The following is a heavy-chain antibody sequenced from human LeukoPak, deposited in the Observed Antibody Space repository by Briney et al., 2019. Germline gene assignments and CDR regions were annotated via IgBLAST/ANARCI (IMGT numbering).Heavy chain of an antibody. CDR3: ARDLSIAARPRYGFGY. J-gene: IGHJ4*02. Sequence: PGGSLRLSCAASGFTFSSYAMSWVRQAPGKGLEWVSAISGSGGSTYYADSVKGRFTISRDNSKNTLYLQMNSLRAEDTAVYYCARDLSIAARPRYGFGYWGQGTLVTVSS. CDR1: GFTFSSYA. V-gene: IGHV3-23*01. CDR2: ISGSGGST. D-gene: IGHD6-6*01.